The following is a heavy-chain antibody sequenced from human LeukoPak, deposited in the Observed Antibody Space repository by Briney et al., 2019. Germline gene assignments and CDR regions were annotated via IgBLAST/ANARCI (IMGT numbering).Heavy chain of an antibody. Sequence: ASVKVSCKASGYTFTSYGISWVRQAPGQGLEWMGWISAYNGNTNYAQKLQGRVTMTTDTSTSTAYMELRSLRSDDTAVYYCARDGQRDSSGYYYVDYFDYWGQGTLVTVSS. V-gene: IGHV1-18*01. D-gene: IGHD3-22*01. CDR2: ISAYNGNT. CDR3: ARDGQRDSSGYYYVDYFDY. CDR1: GYTFTSYG. J-gene: IGHJ4*02.